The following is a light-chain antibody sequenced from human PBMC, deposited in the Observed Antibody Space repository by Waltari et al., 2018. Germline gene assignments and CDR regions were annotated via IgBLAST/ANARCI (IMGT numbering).Light chain of an antibody. CDR1: QSLLHSIGRDY. CDR3: MQGLQTPPT. V-gene: IGKV2-28*01. CDR2: LGT. J-gene: IGKJ2*01. Sequence: IVLTQSPLSLPVTPGEAASLSCRSRQSLLHSIGRDYLDWYPQKPGQSPHLLIYLGTLRASGVPDRFSGSGSGTEFTLKISRVEADDVGVFYCMQGLQTPPTFGHGTKLEIK.